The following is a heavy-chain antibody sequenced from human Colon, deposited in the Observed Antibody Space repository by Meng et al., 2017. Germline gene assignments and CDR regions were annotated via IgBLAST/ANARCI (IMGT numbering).Heavy chain of an antibody. CDR3: ARGLYPTTPAQLVD. CDR1: GYTFTSYD. D-gene: IGHD1-14*01. J-gene: IGHJ4*02. Sequence: QVQCGQSGAKVKKPGASVKVSCKTSGYTFTSYDINWVRQAAGQGLEWIGWMNTNSGNKDYAWNFQGRVTLTSDTSLTTAYMELSSLRPEDTAVYYCARGLYPTTPAQLVDWGQGTLVTVSS. V-gene: IGHV1-8*01. CDR2: MNTNSGNK.